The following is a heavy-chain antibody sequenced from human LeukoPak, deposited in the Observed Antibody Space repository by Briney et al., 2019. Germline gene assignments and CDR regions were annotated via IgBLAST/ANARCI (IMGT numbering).Heavy chain of an antibody. J-gene: IGHJ3*02. CDR1: GFTFSAYA. CDR3: ARVPGRYAFDI. Sequence: PGGSLRFSCEASGFTFSAYAMTWVRQAPGKGLEWVSSIGSDNKPHYSESVKGRFTISRDNAKNSLYLQMNSLRAEDTAVYYCARVPGRYAFDISGQGTMVTVSA. V-gene: IGHV3-69-1*01. D-gene: IGHD3-10*01. CDR2: IGSDNKP.